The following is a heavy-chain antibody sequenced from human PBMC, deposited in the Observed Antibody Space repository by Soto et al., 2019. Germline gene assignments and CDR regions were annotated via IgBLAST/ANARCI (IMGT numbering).Heavy chain of an antibody. Sequence: ASVKVSCKXSGYTLTELSMHWVRQAPGKGLEWMGGFDPEDGETIYAQKFQGRVTMTEDTSTDTAYMELSSLRSEDTAVYYCATDRRAYEAFDIWGQGTMVTVSS. CDR2: FDPEDGET. CDR3: ATDRRAYEAFDI. CDR1: GYTLTELS. J-gene: IGHJ3*02. D-gene: IGHD5-12*01. V-gene: IGHV1-24*01.